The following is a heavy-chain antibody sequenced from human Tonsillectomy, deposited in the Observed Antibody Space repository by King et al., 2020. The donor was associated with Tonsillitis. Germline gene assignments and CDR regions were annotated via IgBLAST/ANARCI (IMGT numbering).Heavy chain of an antibody. CDR2: ISGSGGST. V-gene: IGHV3-23*04. Sequence: VQLVESGGGLVRPGGSLRLSCAASGFTFISYAMSWARQAPGKGLEWVSGISGSGGSTYYADSVKGRFTISRDNSKNTLYLQMNSLRAEDTAVYYCAKAYLTSYYDILTGYSNWGQGTLVTVSS. D-gene: IGHD3-9*01. CDR3: AKAYLTSYYDILTGYSN. J-gene: IGHJ4*02. CDR1: GFTFISYA.